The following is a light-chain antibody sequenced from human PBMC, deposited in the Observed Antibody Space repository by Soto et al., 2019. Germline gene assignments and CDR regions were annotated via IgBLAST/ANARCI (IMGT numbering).Light chain of an antibody. J-gene: IGLJ1*01. V-gene: IGLV2-14*01. CDR1: SGDVGGYNY. Sequence: QSVLTQPASVSGSPGQSITISCTGTSGDVGGYNYVSWYQQHPGKAPKLMIYDVSNRPSGVSNRFSGSKSGNTASLTISGLQAEDEADYYCSSYTSSRGVFGTGTKLTVL. CDR3: SSYTSSRGV. CDR2: DVS.